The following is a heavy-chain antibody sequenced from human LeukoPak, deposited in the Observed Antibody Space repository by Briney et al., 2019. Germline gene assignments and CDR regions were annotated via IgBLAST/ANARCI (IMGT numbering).Heavy chain of an antibody. CDR2: ISAYNDNT. CDR1: GYTFTSYG. D-gene: IGHD3-10*01. J-gene: IGHJ4*02. CDR3: ARGATVNPYYYGSGSYADY. Sequence: ASVKVSCKASGYTFTSYGISWVRQAPGQGLEWMGWISAYNDNTNYAQKLQGRVTMTTDTSTSTAYMELRSLRSDDTAVYYCARGATVNPYYYGSGSYADYWGQGTLVTVSS. V-gene: IGHV1-18*01.